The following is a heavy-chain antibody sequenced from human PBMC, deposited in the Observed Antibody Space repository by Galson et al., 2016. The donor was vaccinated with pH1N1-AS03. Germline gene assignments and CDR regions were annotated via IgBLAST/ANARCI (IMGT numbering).Heavy chain of an antibody. CDR1: GYTFTSYD. D-gene: IGHD2-2*01. CDR3: ASRCSSTSCLYYYYGMDV. J-gene: IGHJ6*02. Sequence: SVKVSCKASGYTFTSYDINWVRQATGQGPEWMGWMNPNSGNTGYAQKFQGRVTMTRNTSISTAYMELSSLRSEDTAVYYCASRCSSTSCLYYYYGMDVWGQGTTVTVSS. CDR2: MNPNSGNT. V-gene: IGHV1-8*01.